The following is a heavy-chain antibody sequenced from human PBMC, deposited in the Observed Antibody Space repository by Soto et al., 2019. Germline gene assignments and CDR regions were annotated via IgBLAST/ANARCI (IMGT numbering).Heavy chain of an antibody. Sequence: QVPLVQSGAEVKKPGSSVRIYCKVSGGSFSDFAINWVRQAPRQGLEWMGGIIPIFGTATYAQKFQGRILMNAAESTDTGYIELTSLRSEDTAVYYCATYHDTTLNDWGQGTLVTVSS. D-gene: IGHD2-15*01. V-gene: IGHV1-69*01. J-gene: IGHJ4*02. CDR2: IIPIFGTA. CDR1: GGSFSDFA. CDR3: ATYHDTTLND.